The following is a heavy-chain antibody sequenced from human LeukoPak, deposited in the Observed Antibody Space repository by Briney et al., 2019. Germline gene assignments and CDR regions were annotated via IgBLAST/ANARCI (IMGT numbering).Heavy chain of an antibody. J-gene: IGHJ4*02. D-gene: IGHD4-23*01. Sequence: PGGSLRLSCAASGFTISNNYMTWVRQAPGEGLEWVSVIYNGGSTYYADSVKGRFTISRDNSQNTLCLQINSLRAEDTAVYYCAKGTYGGIEYWGQGTLVTVSS. V-gene: IGHV3-66*02. CDR2: IYNGGST. CDR3: AKGTYGGIEY. CDR1: GFTISNNY.